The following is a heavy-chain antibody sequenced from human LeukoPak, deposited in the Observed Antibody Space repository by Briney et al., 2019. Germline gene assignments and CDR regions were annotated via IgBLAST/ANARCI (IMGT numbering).Heavy chain of an antibody. D-gene: IGHD3-3*01. CDR2: IKQDGSDK. Sequence: GGSLRLSCAASGFTFSNYWMTWVRQAPGRGLEWVAVIKQDGSDKYYVDSVKGRFTISRDNAKNSLYLQMNSLRAEDTAVYYCARGTIPFLDMDVWGKGTTVTVSS. J-gene: IGHJ6*03. CDR3: ARGTIPFLDMDV. CDR1: GFTFSNYW. V-gene: IGHV3-7*01.